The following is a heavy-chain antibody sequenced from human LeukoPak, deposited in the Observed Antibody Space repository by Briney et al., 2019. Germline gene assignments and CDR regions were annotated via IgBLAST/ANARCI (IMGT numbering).Heavy chain of an antibody. CDR1: GGSFSGYY. D-gene: IGHD5-18*01. CDR2: INHSGST. Sequence: SETLSLTCAVYGGSFSGYYWSWIRQPPGKGLEWIGEINHSGSTNYNPSLKSRVTISVDTSKNQFSLKLNSVTAADMAVYYCARAAQDTAMAADYWGQGTLVTVSS. CDR3: ARAAQDTAMAADY. V-gene: IGHV4-34*01. J-gene: IGHJ4*02.